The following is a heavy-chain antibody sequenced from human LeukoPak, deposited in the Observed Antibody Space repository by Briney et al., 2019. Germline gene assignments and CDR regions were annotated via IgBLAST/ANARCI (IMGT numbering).Heavy chain of an antibody. CDR1: GFTFSSYG. J-gene: IGHJ4*02. D-gene: IGHD3-3*01. V-gene: IGHV3-30*02. CDR3: AKELLTIPFDPYFDY. CDR2: IRYDGSNK. Sequence: GGSLRLSCAASGFTFSSYGMHWVRQAPGKGLEWVAFIRYDGSNKYYADSVKGRFTISRDNSKNTLYLQMNSLRAEDTAVYYCAKELLTIPFDPYFDYWGQGTLVTVSS.